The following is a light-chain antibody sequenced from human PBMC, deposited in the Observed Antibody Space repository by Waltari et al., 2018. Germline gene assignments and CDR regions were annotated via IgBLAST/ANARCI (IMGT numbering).Light chain of an antibody. J-gene: IGKJ1*01. CDR3: QKYNSATWT. V-gene: IGKV1-27*01. Sequence: EIQMTKSPFSLSASVGDRVTITCRASQGISNYLAWYQQKPGKVLKLLLYDASTLQSGVPSRFSGSRSGTDFTITISSLQPEDVVTYYCQKYNSATWTFGQGTKVEIK. CDR2: DAS. CDR1: QGISNY.